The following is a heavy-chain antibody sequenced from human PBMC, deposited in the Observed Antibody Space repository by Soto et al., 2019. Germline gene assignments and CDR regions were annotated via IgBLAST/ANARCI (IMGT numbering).Heavy chain of an antibody. Sequence: ASVKVSCKASGYTFTSYAMHWVRQAPGQRLEWMGWINAGNGNTKYSQKFQGRVTITRDTSASTAYMELSSLRSEDTAVYYCARDNRVWNYGDYVVLFDPWGQGTLVTVSS. D-gene: IGHD4-17*01. V-gene: IGHV1-3*01. J-gene: IGHJ5*02. CDR3: ARDNRVWNYGDYVVLFDP. CDR1: GYTFTSYA. CDR2: INAGNGNT.